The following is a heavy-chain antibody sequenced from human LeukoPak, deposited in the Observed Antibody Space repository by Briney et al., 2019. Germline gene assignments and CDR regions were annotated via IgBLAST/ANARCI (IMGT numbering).Heavy chain of an antibody. Sequence: ASVKVSCKASGYTFSDYYIHWVRQAPGQGLEWMGWINPDSGGTKYAQKFQGRVTMTTDSSISTAYMELSRLRSDDTAVYYCARAVYYGRGDAFDIWGLGTMVTVSS. J-gene: IGHJ3*02. CDR1: GYTFSDYY. CDR2: INPDSGGT. V-gene: IGHV1-2*02. CDR3: ARAVYYGRGDAFDI. D-gene: IGHD3-10*01.